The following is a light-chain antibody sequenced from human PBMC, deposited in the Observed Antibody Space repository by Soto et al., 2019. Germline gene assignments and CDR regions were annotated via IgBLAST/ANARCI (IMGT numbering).Light chain of an antibody. Sequence: EIVLTQSPGTLSLSPGERATLSCRASQSVSSSYLACYQQKPGQAPRLLIYGASYRATGIPDRFSGRGSGTDFTLTISRLEPEDFAVYYCQQYDGSLSSFTFGQGTNLEIK. V-gene: IGKV3-20*01. J-gene: IGKJ2*01. CDR3: QQYDGSLSSFT. CDR2: GAS. CDR1: QSVSSSY.